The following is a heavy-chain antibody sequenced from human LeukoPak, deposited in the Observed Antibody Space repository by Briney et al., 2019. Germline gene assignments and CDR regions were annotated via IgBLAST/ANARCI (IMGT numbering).Heavy chain of an antibody. CDR3: ARDLSVAVAGTGFDY. V-gene: IGHV3-66*01. CDR1: GFTVSSNY. Sequence: PGGSLRLSCAASGFTVSSNYMSWFRQAPGKGLEWVSVIYSGGSTYYADSVKGRFTISRDNSKNTLYLQMNSLRAEDTAVYYCARDLSVAVAGTGFDYWGQGTLVTVSS. CDR2: IYSGGST. J-gene: IGHJ4*02. D-gene: IGHD6-19*01.